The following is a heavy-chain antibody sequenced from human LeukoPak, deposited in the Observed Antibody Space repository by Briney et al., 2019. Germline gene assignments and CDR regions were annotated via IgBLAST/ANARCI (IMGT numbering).Heavy chain of an antibody. CDR1: GFTFSSYS. CDR2: ISSSSSAI. Sequence: RGSLRLSCAASGFTFSSYSMNWVRQAPGKGVEWVSYISSSSSAIYYADSVKGRFTISRDNAKNSLYLQMNSLRDEDTAVYYCARDRYGDYWSKYYYYGMDVWGQGTTVTVSS. V-gene: IGHV3-48*02. D-gene: IGHD4-17*01. CDR3: ARDRYGDYWSKYYYYGMDV. J-gene: IGHJ6*02.